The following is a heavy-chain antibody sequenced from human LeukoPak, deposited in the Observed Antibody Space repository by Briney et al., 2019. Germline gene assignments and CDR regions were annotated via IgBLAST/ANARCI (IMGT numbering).Heavy chain of an antibody. D-gene: IGHD2-2*02. Sequence: PGGSLRLSCAASGFTFSSYWMHWVRHAPGKGLGWVSRINGDGSSTSYADSVKGRFTISRDNAKNTLYLQMNSLRAEDTAVYYCTRDEIYCSSTSCYNLDYWGQGTLVTVSS. CDR1: GFTFSSYW. CDR3: TRDEIYCSSTSCYNLDY. CDR2: INGDGSST. V-gene: IGHV3-74*01. J-gene: IGHJ4*02.